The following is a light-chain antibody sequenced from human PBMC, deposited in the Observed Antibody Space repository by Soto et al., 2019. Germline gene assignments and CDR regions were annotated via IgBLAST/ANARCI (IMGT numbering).Light chain of an antibody. V-gene: IGKV3-15*01. CDR3: QQYNNWPRAT. CDR2: GAS. CDR1: QSVSSN. Sequence: EIVITQSPATLSVSPGERATLSCRASQSVSSNLAWYQQKPGQAPRLLIYGASTRANGIPARFSGSGSGTEFTLTISSLQSEDFAVYDCQQYNNWPRATFGGGTQVDIK. J-gene: IGKJ4*01.